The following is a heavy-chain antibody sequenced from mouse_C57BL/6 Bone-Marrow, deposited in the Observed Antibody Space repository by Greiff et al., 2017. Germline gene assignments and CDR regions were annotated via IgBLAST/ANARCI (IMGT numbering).Heavy chain of an antibody. CDR1: GYTFTDYN. J-gene: IGHJ2*01. CDR2: INPNNGGT. D-gene: IGHD2-1*01. Sequence: EVQLQQSGPELVKPGASVKIPCKASGYTFTDYNMDWVKQSHGKSLEWIGDINPNNGGTIYNQKFKGKATLTVDKSSSTAYMELRSLTSEDTAVYYCARRVIYYGIDYWGQGTTLTVSS. CDR3: ARRVIYYGIDY. V-gene: IGHV1-18*01.